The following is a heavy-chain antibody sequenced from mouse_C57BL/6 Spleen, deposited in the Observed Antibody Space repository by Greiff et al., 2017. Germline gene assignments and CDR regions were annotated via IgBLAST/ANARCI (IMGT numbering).Heavy chain of an antibody. D-gene: IGHD1-1*01. J-gene: IGHJ3*01. CDR3: ARDGDYYYGSSSWFAY. Sequence: ESGPGLVKPSQSLSLTCSVTGYSITSGYYWNWIRQFPGNKLEWMGYISYDGSNNYNPSLKNRISITRDTSKNQFFLKLNSVTTEDTATYYCARDGDYYYGSSSWFAYWGQGTLVTVSA. V-gene: IGHV3-6*01. CDR1: GYSITSGYY. CDR2: ISYDGSN.